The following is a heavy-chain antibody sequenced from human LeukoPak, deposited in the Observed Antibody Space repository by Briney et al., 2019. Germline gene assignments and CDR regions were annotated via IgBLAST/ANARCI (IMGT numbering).Heavy chain of an antibody. CDR1: GGSFSGYY. J-gene: IGHJ4*02. V-gene: IGHV4-34*01. CDR3: ARVRIDRSGWYSDY. CDR2: INHSGST. Sequence: SETLSLTCAVYGGSFSGYYWSWIRQPPGKGLEWIGEINHSGSTNYNPSLKSRVTISVDTSKNQFSLKLSSVTAADTAVYYCARVRIDRSGWYSDYWGQGTLVTVSS. D-gene: IGHD6-19*01.